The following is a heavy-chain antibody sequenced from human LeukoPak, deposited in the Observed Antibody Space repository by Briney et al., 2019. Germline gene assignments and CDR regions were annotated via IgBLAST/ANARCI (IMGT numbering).Heavy chain of an antibody. D-gene: IGHD6-6*01. CDR1: GFTFSSYS. Sequence: PGGSLRLSCAASGFTFSSYSMNWVRQAPGKGLEWVGFIRSKAYGGTTEYAASVKGRFTISRDDSKSIAYLQMNSLKTEDTAVYYCTRVAGSSSSSGPKYYYYYMDVWGKGTTVTVSS. V-gene: IGHV3-49*04. CDR2: IRSKAYGGTT. J-gene: IGHJ6*03. CDR3: TRVAGSSSSSGPKYYYYYMDV.